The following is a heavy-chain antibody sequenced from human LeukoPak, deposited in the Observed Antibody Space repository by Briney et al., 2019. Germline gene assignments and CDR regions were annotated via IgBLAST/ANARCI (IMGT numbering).Heavy chain of an antibody. Sequence: PGRSLRLSCAASGFTFSGYAMHWVRQAPGKGLEWVAVISYDGSNKYYADSVKGRFTISRDNSKNTLYLQMNSLRAEDTAVYYCARDAAILRYSNCWFDYWGQGTLVTVSS. D-gene: IGHD4-11*01. J-gene: IGHJ4*02. V-gene: IGHV3-30-3*01. CDR3: ARDAAILRYSNCWFDY. CDR1: GFTFSGYA. CDR2: ISYDGSNK.